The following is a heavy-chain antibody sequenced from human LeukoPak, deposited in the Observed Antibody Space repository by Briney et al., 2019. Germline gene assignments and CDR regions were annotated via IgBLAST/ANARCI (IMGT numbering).Heavy chain of an antibody. D-gene: IGHD2-15*01. V-gene: IGHV3-30*04. CDR1: GFTFSSYA. J-gene: IGHJ4*02. CDR3: ARGGPGYCSGGSCYSGYYFDY. CDR2: ISYDGSNK. Sequence: GRSLRLSCAASGFTFSSYAMHWVRQAPGKGLEWVAVISYDGSNKYYADSVKGRFTISRDNSKNTLYLQMNSLRAEDTAVYYCARGGPGYCSGGSCYSGYYFDYWGQGTLVTVSS.